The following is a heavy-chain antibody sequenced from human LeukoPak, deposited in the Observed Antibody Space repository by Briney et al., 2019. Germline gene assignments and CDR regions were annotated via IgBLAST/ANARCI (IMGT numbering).Heavy chain of an antibody. D-gene: IGHD3-10*01. J-gene: IGHJ4*02. Sequence: GGSLRLSCAASGFTFSSYAMHWVRQAPGKGLEWVAVISYDGSNKYYADSVKGRFTISRDNSKNTLYLQMNSLRAEDTAVYYCARDNMANGPGSYYFDYWGQGTLVTVSS. CDR2: ISYDGSNK. CDR1: GFTFSSYA. V-gene: IGHV3-30-3*01. CDR3: ARDNMANGPGSYYFDY.